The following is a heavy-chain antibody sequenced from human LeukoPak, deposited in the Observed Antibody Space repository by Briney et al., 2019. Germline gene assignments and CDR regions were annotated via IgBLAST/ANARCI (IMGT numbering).Heavy chain of an antibody. CDR2: VIAYNGKT. CDR1: GYTFTSYG. V-gene: IGHV1-18*01. CDR3: STDLLLLCRDCYLEDDAFDI. D-gene: IGHD2-21*02. Sequence: GASVKLSCKASGYTFTSYGISWVRQAPGHGLDWMGWVIAYNGKTNYAQKLQGRGTMTTDTSTSTAYMELRSLITDDTAVYYYSTDLLLLCRDCYLEDDAFDIWGKGTMVSVSS. J-gene: IGHJ3*02.